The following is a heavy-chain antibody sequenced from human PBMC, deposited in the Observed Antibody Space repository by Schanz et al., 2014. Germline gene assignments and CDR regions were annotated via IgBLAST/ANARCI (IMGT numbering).Heavy chain of an antibody. V-gene: IGHV3-74*01. CDR2: INSDGTTT. Sequence: VQLVESGGGVVQPGRSLRLSCAASGFTFRSYGMHWVRQAPGKGLVWVSHINSDGTTTAYARSVKGRFTITRDNAENTLYLQVNSLRVEDTAVYYLAMGGYQVHQWGQGTLVAVSS. D-gene: IGHD2-2*01. J-gene: IGHJ4*02. CDR1: GFTFRSYG. CDR3: AMGGYQVHQ.